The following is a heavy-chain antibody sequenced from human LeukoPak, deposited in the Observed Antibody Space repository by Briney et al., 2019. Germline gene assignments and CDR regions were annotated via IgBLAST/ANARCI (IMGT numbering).Heavy chain of an antibody. CDR1: GSPFTAYC. Sequence: ESLQISCQWSGSPFTAYCIGWARHLPGKGLEWMGIIYPADSTSKYSPSFQGQVPISADNSLNTAYLQWSSLKASDTAVYFCARHPHRAGSYRFGSWGQGTLVTVSS. D-gene: IGHD3-10*01. J-gene: IGHJ4*02. CDR3: ARHPHRAGSYRFGS. CDR2: IYPADSTS. V-gene: IGHV5-51*01.